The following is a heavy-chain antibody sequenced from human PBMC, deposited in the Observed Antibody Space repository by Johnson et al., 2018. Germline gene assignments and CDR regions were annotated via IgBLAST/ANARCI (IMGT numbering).Heavy chain of an antibody. V-gene: IGHV3-64*01. Sequence: VQLVQSGGGLVQPGGSLRLSCAASGFSFSSYAIHWVRQAPGKGLEYVSAISSDGGSTDYANSVKGRFTISRDNSKNPLYLQMGSLRAEDRGVYYCARAASSLYRYYDRDVWGKGTTVTVSS. CDR1: GFSFSSYA. CDR2: ISSDGGST. CDR3: ARAASSLYRYYDRDV. D-gene: IGHD2/OR15-2a*01. J-gene: IGHJ6*03.